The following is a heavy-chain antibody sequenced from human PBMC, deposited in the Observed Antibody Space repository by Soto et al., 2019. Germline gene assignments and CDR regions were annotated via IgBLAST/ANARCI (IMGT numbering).Heavy chain of an antibody. V-gene: IGHV3-49*03. CDR3: TRKGNNWNDGFLY. D-gene: IGHD1-1*01. CDR1: GFTFGDYA. CDR2: IRSKAYGGTT. J-gene: IGHJ4*02. Sequence: PGGSLRLSCTASGFTFGDYAMGWFRQAPGKGLEWVGFIRSKAYGGTTEYAASVKGRFTISRDDSKSIAYLQMNSLKTEDTAVYYCTRKGNNWNDGFLYWGQGTRVTV.